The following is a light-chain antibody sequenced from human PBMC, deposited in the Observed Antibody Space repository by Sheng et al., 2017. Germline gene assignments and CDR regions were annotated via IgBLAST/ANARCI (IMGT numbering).Light chain of an antibody. J-gene: IGLJ3*02. CDR3: FSYARSNTDWV. Sequence: QSALTQPRSVSGSPGQSVTISCTGTSSDVGAYNYVSWYQQHPAKAPTVMIYDVNKRPSGVPDRFSGSKSGNTASLTISGLQAEDEADYYCFSYARSNTDWVFGGGTKLTVL. CDR2: DVN. V-gene: IGLV2-11*01. CDR1: SSDVGAYNY.